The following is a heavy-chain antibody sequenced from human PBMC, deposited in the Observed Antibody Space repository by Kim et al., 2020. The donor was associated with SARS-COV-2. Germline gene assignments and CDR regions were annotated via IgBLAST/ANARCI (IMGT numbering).Heavy chain of an antibody. CDR3: ARDWAVAAAFDY. V-gene: IGHV1-18*01. CDR2: INAHKNDR. CDR1: GYIYINYG. J-gene: IGHJ4*01. D-gene: IGHD6-19*01. Sequence: ASVKVSCKTSGYIYINYGIVWVRQAPGQGLEWMGWINAHKNDRDYAEKFQDRLTLTADTSTRTTYMELMNLTSADTGIYFCARDWAVAAAFDYWGQGT.